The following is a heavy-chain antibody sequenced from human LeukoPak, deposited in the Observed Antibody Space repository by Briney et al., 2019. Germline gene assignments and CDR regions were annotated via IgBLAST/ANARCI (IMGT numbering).Heavy chain of an antibody. CDR2: ISHDGSHN. CDR1: GFTFSSSS. CDR3: ARSRTQYYGSGIDY. D-gene: IGHD3-10*01. Sequence: GGSLRLSCAASGFTFSSSSMHWVRQAPAKGLECVAVISHDGSHNYNADSVKGRFTISRDNSKNTLYLQMNSLRPEDTAVYYCARSRTQYYGSGIDYWGQGTLVTVSS. J-gene: IGHJ4*02. V-gene: IGHV3-30*01.